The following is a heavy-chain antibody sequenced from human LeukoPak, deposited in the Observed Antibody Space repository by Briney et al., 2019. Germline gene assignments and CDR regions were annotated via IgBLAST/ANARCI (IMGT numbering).Heavy chain of an antibody. Sequence: SETLSLTCTVSGGSISSYYWSWIRQPPGKGLEWIGYIYYSGSTYYNPSLKSRVTISVDTSKNQFSLKLSSVTAADTAVYYCARVSFTVTTKSAVSFDPWGQGTLVTVSS. J-gene: IGHJ5*02. CDR2: IYYSGST. CDR1: GGSISSYY. D-gene: IGHD4-17*01. CDR3: ARVSFTVTTKSAVSFDP. V-gene: IGHV4-59*12.